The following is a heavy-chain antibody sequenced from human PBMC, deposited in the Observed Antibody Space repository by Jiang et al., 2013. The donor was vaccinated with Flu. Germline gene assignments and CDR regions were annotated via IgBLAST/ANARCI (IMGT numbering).Heavy chain of an antibody. CDR3: ARRSKRGYSGYDYDY. Sequence: WVRQMPGKGLEWMGIIYPGDSDTRYSPSFQGQVTISADKSISTAYLQWSSLKASDTAMYYCARRSKRGYSGYDYDYWGQGTLVTVSS. J-gene: IGHJ4*02. CDR2: IYPGDSDT. V-gene: IGHV5-51*01. D-gene: IGHD5-12*01.